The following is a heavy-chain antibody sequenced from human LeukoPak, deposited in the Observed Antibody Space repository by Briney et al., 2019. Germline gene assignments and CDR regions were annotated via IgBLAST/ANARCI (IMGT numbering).Heavy chain of an antibody. CDR3: ARFSTRFGSGCTEASCYVHY. CDR2: IFSTGAT. Sequence: SETLSLTCTASGGSISGHYWTWIRLPPGKGLELLGHIFSTGATHYNPSLRGRVTLSIDTSKNQFSLTLTSVNVEDTAVYYCARFSTRFGSGCTEASCYVHYWGQGTQVTVS. J-gene: IGHJ4*02. D-gene: IGHD2-2*01. V-gene: IGHV4-59*11. CDR1: GGSISGHY.